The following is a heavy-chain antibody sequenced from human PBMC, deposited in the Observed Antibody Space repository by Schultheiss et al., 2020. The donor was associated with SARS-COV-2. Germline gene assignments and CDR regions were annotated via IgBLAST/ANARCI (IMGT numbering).Heavy chain of an antibody. V-gene: IGHV3-52*01. J-gene: IGHJ4*02. CDR2: MECDGSGK. CDR1: GFTFSSSW. Sequence: GGSLRLSCAASGFTFSSSWMHWVCQAPEKGLGWVADMECDGSGKYCVDSVKGRLTISRDNSKNTLYLQMNSLRAEDTAVYYCAKDWVRDGYNTIDYWGQGTLVTVSS. CDR3: AKDWVRDGYNTIDY. D-gene: IGHD5-24*01.